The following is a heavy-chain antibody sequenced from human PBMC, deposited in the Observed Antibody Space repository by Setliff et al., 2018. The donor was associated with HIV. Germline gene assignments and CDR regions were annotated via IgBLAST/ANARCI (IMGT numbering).Heavy chain of an antibody. V-gene: IGHV3-64*02. J-gene: IGHJ3*02. CDR1: GFAFSYNT. CDR3: VRDRPRGGGSLDAFDI. CDR2: ITGNGGSI. D-gene: IGHD1-26*01. Sequence: GGSLRLSCAASGFAFSYNTMHWVRQAPGKGLEYVSGITGNGGSIFYADAVRGRFTISRDNSGDMLFLQMASLRPGDMAVYYCVRDRPRGGGSLDAFDIWGQGTMVTVSS.